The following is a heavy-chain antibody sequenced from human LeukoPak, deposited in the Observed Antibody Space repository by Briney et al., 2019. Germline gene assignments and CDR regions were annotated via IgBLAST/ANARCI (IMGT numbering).Heavy chain of an antibody. D-gene: IGHD2-2*01. Sequence: SETLSLTCAVYGGSFSVYYWSWIRQPPGKGLEWIGEINHSGSTNYNPSLKSRVTISVDTSKNQFSLKLSSVTAADTAVYYCARRCSSTSCYVPYYYYMDVWGKGTTVTVSS. J-gene: IGHJ6*03. CDR1: GGSFSVYY. V-gene: IGHV4-34*01. CDR2: INHSGST. CDR3: ARRCSSTSCYVPYYYYMDV.